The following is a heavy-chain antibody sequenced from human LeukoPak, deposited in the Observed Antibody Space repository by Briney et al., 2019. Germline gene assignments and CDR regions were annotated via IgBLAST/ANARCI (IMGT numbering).Heavy chain of an antibody. CDR2: ISYDGSNK. J-gene: IGHJ4*02. CDR3: ARDPSLGYCTNGVCYVRAGLDY. D-gene: IGHD2-8*01. V-gene: IGHV3-30-3*01. CDR1: GFTFSSYA. Sequence: PGGSLRLSCAASGFTFSSYAMHWVRQAPGKGLEWVAVISYDGSNKYYADSVKGRFTISRDNSKNTLYLQMNSLRAEDTAVYYCARDPSLGYCTNGVCYVRAGLDYWGQGTLVTVSS.